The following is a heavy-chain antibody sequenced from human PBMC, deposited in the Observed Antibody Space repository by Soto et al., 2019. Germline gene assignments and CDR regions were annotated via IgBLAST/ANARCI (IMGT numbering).Heavy chain of an antibody. CDR3: ARHSPYCGGDCYSARSLGYDWYFDL. Sequence: GESLKISCKGSGYKFTSYCISWVRQLPGEGLEWMGRIDPSDSYTNYSPSFQGHVTIPADKSISTAYLQWSSLKASDTAMYYCARHSPYCGGDCYSARSLGYDWYFDLWGRGTLVTVSS. CDR2: IDPSDSYT. D-gene: IGHD2-21*02. CDR1: GYKFTSYC. V-gene: IGHV5-10-1*01. J-gene: IGHJ2*01.